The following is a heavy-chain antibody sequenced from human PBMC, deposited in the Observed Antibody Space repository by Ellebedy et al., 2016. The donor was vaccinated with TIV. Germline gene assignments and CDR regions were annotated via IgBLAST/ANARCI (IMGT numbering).Heavy chain of an antibody. CDR1: GESFTGYY. V-gene: IGHV4-34*01. D-gene: IGHD3-16*02. J-gene: IGHJ4*02. Sequence: SQTLSLTXAASGESFTGYYWSWIRQTPGKGLEWLGEINHSGSANYNPSLKSRLIISVDTSKNQFSLKLSSLTAADTAVYYCARRNIVPAEPGIAYWGQGTRVTVSS. CDR2: INHSGSA. CDR3: ARRNIVPAEPGIAY.